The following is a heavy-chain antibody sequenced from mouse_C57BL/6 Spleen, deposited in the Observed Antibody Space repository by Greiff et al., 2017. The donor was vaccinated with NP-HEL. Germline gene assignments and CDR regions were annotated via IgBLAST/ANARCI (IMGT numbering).Heavy chain of an antibody. J-gene: IGHJ2*01. Sequence: EVQLVESVAELVRPGASVKLSCTASGFNIKNTYMHWVKQRPEQGLEWIGRIDPANGNTKYAPKFQGKATITADTSSNTAYLQLSSLTSEDTAIYYCAFITTVVGDYFDYWGQGTTLTVSS. CDR1: GFNIKNTY. D-gene: IGHD1-1*01. V-gene: IGHV14-3*01. CDR3: AFITTVVGDYFDY. CDR2: IDPANGNT.